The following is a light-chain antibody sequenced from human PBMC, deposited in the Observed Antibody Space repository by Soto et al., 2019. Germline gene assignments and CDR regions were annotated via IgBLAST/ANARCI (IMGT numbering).Light chain of an antibody. Sequence: QSALTQPRSVSGSPGQSVTISCTGTSSDVGGYNYVSWYQQHPGKAPKLMIYDVSKLPSGVPDRFSGSKSGNTASLTISGLQAEDEADYYCCSYAGSYTWVFGGGTTLTVL. CDR2: DVS. J-gene: IGLJ3*02. CDR3: CSYAGSYTWV. CDR1: SSDVGGYNY. V-gene: IGLV2-11*01.